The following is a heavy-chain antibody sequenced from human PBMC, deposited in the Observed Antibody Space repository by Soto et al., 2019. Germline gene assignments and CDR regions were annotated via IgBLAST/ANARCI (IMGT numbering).Heavy chain of an antibody. Sequence: SETLSLTCTVSGGSISSYYWSWIRQPPGKGLEWIGYIYYSGSTNYNPSLKSRVTISVDTSKNQFSLKLSSVTAADTAVYYCARRPDSGNFDYWGQGTLVTVS. CDR1: GGSISSYY. J-gene: IGHJ4*02. CDR2: IYYSGST. D-gene: IGHD1-26*01. V-gene: IGHV4-59*08. CDR3: ARRPDSGNFDY.